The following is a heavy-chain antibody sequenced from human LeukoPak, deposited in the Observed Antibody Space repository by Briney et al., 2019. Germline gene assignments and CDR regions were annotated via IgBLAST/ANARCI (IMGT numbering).Heavy chain of an antibody. CDR1: GFIFTDYW. CDR2: IRGDGRAT. D-gene: IGHD5-12*01. V-gene: IGHV3-74*03. J-gene: IGHJ4*02. Sequence: GGSMRLSCAASGFIFTDYWMHWVRQGPGKELVWVARIRGDGRATTYADSVKGRFTISRDNAMNTVFLQMNSLRAEDTAVYYCARDIVAGRAFDYWGQGTLVTVSS. CDR3: ARDIVAGRAFDY.